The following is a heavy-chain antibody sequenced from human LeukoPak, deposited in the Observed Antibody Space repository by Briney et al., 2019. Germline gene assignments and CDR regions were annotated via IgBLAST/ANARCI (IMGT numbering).Heavy chain of an antibody. J-gene: IGHJ4*02. CDR1: GGTFSSYA. Sequence: GASVKVSCKAAGGTFSSYAISWVRQAPGQGLEWMGLTNPDSGGANYAQKFQGRVTMTRDTSISTAYMELSRLRSDDTAVYYCARGTDCSGGSCLDYWGQGTLVTVSS. V-gene: IGHV1-2*06. CDR2: TNPDSGGA. CDR3: ARGTDCSGGSCLDY. D-gene: IGHD2-15*01.